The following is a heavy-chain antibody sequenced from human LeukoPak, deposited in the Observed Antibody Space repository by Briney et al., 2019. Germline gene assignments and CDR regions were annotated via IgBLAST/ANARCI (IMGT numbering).Heavy chain of an antibody. V-gene: IGHV5-51*01. D-gene: IGHD6-19*01. J-gene: IGHJ3*02. CDR2: IYPGDSDT. CDR1: GYIFSSYY. Sequence: GGSLKISCKGSGYIFSSYYIGWVRRIPGRGLEWRGIIYPGDSDTTYSPSFQGQVSMSIDKSISTAYLLRGSLKTSDTALHYCAGRRLEAYDAFDIWGQGTMVTVSS. CDR3: AGRRLEAYDAFDI.